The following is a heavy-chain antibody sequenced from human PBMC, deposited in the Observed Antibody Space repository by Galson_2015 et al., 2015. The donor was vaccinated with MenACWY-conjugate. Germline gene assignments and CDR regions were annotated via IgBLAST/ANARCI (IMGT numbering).Heavy chain of an antibody. CDR3: ARAGTIGGFGSPRYSYSGMDG. Sequence: SVKVSCKASGGTFSNYAISWVRQAPGQGLEWMGRIIPMVGRVTYAQKFQGRVTITADTSTKTAYMDLSSLRSDDTAVYYCARAGTIGGFGSPRYSYSGMDGWGQGTTVIVSS. CDR2: IIPMVGRV. CDR1: GGTFSNYA. J-gene: IGHJ6*02. D-gene: IGHD2-8*01. V-gene: IGHV1-69*04.